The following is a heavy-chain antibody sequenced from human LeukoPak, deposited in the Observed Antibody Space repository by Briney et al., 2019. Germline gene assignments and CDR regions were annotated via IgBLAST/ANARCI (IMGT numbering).Heavy chain of an antibody. CDR1: GFTFSSYE. D-gene: IGHD1-26*01. CDR3: EVGATGPMM. J-gene: IGHJ4*02. CDR2: IKSKANGETI. V-gene: IGHV3-15*01. Sequence: GGSLRLSCAASGFTFSSYEMNWVRQAPGKGLEWVGRIKSKANGETIDYSALVEGRFIISRDDSKNTLYLQMNSLKTEDTAIYYCEVGATGPMMGGQGTLVTVSS.